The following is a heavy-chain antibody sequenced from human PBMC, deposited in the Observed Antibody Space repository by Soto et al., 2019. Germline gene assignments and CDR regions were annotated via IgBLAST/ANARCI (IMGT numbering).Heavy chain of an antibody. D-gene: IGHD1-7*01. J-gene: IGHJ5*02. CDR1: GGSFTSNNW. CDR2: IYRTGST. CDR3: PSRGPGTNFDH. Sequence: QVQLQESGPGLVKPSGTLSLTCAVSGGSFTSNNWWTWVRQPPGQGLEWIGEIYRTGSTNYNPSPQRPVPISPDQSEKQIPLKGTPPTPAGTAVYYRPSRGPGTNFDHRGQGTLVPV. V-gene: IGHV4-4*02.